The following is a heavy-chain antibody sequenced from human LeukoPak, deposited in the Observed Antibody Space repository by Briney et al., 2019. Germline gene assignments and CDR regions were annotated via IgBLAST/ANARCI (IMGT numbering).Heavy chain of an antibody. CDR2: IYTSGGT. J-gene: IGHJ4*02. CDR1: GDSISSYY. Sequence: SETLSLTCTVSGDSISSYYWSWIRQPPGKGLEWIGYIYTSGGTNYIPSLKGRVAISIDTSKNQFSLKLSSVTAADSAVYYCARLTRLSTSPDRYYLDYWGQGTLVTVSS. CDR3: ARLTRLSTSPDRYYLDY. D-gene: IGHD6-6*01. V-gene: IGHV4-4*09.